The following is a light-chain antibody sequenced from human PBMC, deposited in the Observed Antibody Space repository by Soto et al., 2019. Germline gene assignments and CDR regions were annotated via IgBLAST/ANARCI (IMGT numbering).Light chain of an antibody. CDR2: EVS. J-gene: IGLJ2*01. CDR3: SSYAGSNKYVV. V-gene: IGLV2-8*01. Sequence: QSVLTQPPSASRSPGQSVTISCTGTSRDVGGYNYVSWYQQHPGKAPKLMIYEVSKRPSGVPDRFSGSKSGNTASLTVSGLQAEDEADYYCSSYAGSNKYVVFGGGTKLTVL. CDR1: SRDVGGYNY.